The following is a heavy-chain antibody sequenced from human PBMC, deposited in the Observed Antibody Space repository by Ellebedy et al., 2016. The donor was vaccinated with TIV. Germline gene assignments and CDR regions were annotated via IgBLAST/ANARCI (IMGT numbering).Heavy chain of an antibody. V-gene: IGHV3-23*01. Sequence: PGGSLRLSCAAPGFNFITYAMTWVRQAPGKGLEWVSGISSSGGTTYYVDSVKGRFTISRDNSKKTLFLQMNSLRAEDTAIYYCAKNRVAVTALLDFWGQGTLVTVSS. CDR3: AKNRVAVTALLDF. CDR1: GFNFITYA. D-gene: IGHD2-21*02. J-gene: IGHJ4*02. CDR2: ISSSGGTT.